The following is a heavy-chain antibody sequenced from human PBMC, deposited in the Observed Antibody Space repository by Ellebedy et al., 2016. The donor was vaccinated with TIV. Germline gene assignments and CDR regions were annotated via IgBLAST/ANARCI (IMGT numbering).Heavy chain of an antibody. CDR3: ARGVDYDFWTGYYKFDP. Sequence: GESLKISCAASGFTVSNNYISWVRQAPGKGLEWVSVIYSGGSTYYADSVKGRFTISRDNSKNTLYVQMNSLRAEDTAVYYCARGVDYDFWTGYYKFDPWGQGTLVTVYS. D-gene: IGHD3-3*01. CDR1: GFTVSNNY. J-gene: IGHJ5*02. CDR2: IYSGGST. V-gene: IGHV3-66*02.